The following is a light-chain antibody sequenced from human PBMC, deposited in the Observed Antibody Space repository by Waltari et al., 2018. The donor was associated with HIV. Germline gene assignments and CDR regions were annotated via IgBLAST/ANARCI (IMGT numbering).Light chain of an antibody. CDR1: SGHSRNI. V-gene: IGLV4-60*02. J-gene: IGLJ3*02. CDR2: LEGGGGY. CDR3: ETWDSSTWV. Sequence: PVLTQSSSASASLGSSVKLTCILTSGHSRNIIAGHQQQPGKATRYLMKLEGGGGYNKGSGVPDRFSGSSSGADRYLTISNLQFEDEADYYCETWDSSTWVFGGGTKVTVL.